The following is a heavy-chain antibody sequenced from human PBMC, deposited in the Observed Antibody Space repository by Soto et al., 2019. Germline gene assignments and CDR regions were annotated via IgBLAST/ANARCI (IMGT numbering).Heavy chain of an antibody. Sequence: SETLSLTCTVSGGSISSGGYYWSWIRQHPGKGLEWIGYIYYSGSTYYNPSLKSRVTISVDTSKNQFSLKLSSVTAADTAVYYCARDWVDYYYYGMDVCGQGTTVTVSS. D-gene: IGHD2-15*01. CDR2: IYYSGST. CDR3: ARDWVDYYYYGMDV. V-gene: IGHV4-31*03. CDR1: GGSISSGGYY. J-gene: IGHJ6*02.